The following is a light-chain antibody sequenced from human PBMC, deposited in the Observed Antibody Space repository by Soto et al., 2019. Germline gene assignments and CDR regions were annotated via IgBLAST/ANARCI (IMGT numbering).Light chain of an antibody. CDR2: GAS. Sequence: EIVLTQSPGTLSLSPGERATLSCRASQIVSSTYLSWYQQKPGQAPRRLIYGASIRATGIPDRFSGSGSGTDFTLTISRLEPEDFAVYYCQYYGNSPRVTFGGGTKVEFK. CDR3: QYYGNSPRVT. J-gene: IGKJ4*01. CDR1: QIVSSTY. V-gene: IGKV3-20*01.